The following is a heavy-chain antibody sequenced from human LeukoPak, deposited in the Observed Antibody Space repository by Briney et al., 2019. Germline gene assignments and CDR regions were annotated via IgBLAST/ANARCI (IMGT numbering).Heavy chain of an antibody. J-gene: IGHJ4*02. CDR3: ARYSYGYWPAQFDY. CDR1: GGSISSYY. V-gene: IGHV4-59*01. CDR2: INYSGSA. Sequence: SETLSLTCTVSGGSISSYYWSWIRQPPGKGLEWIGYINYSGSANYNPSLKSRVTISVDTSKNQFSLKLSSVTAADTAVYYCARYSYGYWPAQFDYWGQGTLVTVSS. D-gene: IGHD5-18*01.